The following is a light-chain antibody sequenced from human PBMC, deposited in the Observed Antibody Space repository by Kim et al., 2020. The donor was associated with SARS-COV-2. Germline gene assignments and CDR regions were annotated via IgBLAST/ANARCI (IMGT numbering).Light chain of an antibody. J-gene: IGLJ3*02. CDR1: SSNIGRHS. V-gene: IGLV1-47*01. CDR3: AAWDDSLGARV. CDR2: TNS. Sequence: GQRVTIYCSGSSSNIGRHSVHWYQQLPGTAPKLLIYTNSQRPSGVPDRFTGSKSGTSASLAISGLRSEDEADYYCAAWDDSLGARVFGGGTQLTVL.